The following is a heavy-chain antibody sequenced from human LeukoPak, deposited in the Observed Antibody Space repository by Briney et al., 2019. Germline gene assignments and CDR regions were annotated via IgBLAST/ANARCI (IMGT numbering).Heavy chain of an antibody. J-gene: IGHJ6*03. Sequence: ASVKVSCKASGYTFTGYYMHWVRQAPGQGLEWMGWINPKRGDTNYAQKFQGRVTMTRDTSISTAYMELSRLRSDDTAVYYCARWGRSITMVRGVIRDDYYYYYYMDVWGKGTTVTVSS. D-gene: IGHD3-10*01. CDR2: INPKRGDT. CDR3: ARWGRSITMVRGVIRDDYYYYYYMDV. V-gene: IGHV1-2*02. CDR1: GYTFTGYY.